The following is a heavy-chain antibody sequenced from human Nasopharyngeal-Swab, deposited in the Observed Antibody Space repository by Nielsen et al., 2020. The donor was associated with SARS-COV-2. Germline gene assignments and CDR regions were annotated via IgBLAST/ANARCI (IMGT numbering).Heavy chain of an antibody. CDR2: IYYSGST. J-gene: IGHJ4*02. CDR3: ARGGRGIFGVVTNFDY. V-gene: IGHV4-59*13. Sequence: PGKGLEWIGYIYYSGSTNYNPSLKSRVTISVDTSKNQFSLKLSSVTAADTAVYYCARGGRGIFGVVTNFDYWGQGTLVTAPQ. D-gene: IGHD3-3*01.